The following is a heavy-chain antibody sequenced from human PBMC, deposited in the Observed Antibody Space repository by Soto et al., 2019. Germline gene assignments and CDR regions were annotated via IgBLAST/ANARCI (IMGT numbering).Heavy chain of an antibody. J-gene: IGHJ4*02. CDR2: TSPKSGGT. D-gene: IGHD6-19*01. CDR3: ARPPGYISDWYYFDL. Sequence: QVQLVQSGAEVKKRGASVKVSCEASGYTFIDYYMHWVRQAPGQGFEWMGRTSPKSGGTNYAQKFQGRVTMTWDTSLNTAYMELSSLLSEDTAVYYCARPPGYISDWYYFDLWGQGTLVTVSS. CDR1: GYTFIDYY. V-gene: IGHV1-2*02.